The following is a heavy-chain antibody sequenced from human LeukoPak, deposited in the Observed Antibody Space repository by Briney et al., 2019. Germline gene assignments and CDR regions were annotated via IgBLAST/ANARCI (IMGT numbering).Heavy chain of an antibody. J-gene: IGHJ2*01. CDR3: ARRISIAVGYWYFDL. D-gene: IGHD6-19*01. CDR2: IYYSGST. Sequence: NASETLSLTCTVSGGSISSSSHSWGWIRQSPGKGLEWIGSIYYSGSTNYNPSLKSRVTISVDTSKNQFSLKLSSVTAADTAVYYCARRISIAVGYWYFDLWGRGTLVTVSS. V-gene: IGHV4-39*07. CDR1: GGSISSSSHS.